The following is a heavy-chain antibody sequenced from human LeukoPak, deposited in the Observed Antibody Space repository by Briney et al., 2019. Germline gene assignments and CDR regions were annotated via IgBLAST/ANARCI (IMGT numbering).Heavy chain of an antibody. CDR1: GYTFTGYY. CDR3: ARPASPRGYSGYDWGD. D-gene: IGHD5-12*01. V-gene: IGHV1-2*02. J-gene: IGHJ4*02. CDR2: INPNSGGT. Sequence: ASVKVSCKASGYTFTGYYMHWVRQAPGQGLEWMGWINPNSGGTNYAQKFQGRVTMTRDTSISTAYMELSRLRSDDTAVYYCARPASPRGYSGYDWGDWGQGTLVTVSS.